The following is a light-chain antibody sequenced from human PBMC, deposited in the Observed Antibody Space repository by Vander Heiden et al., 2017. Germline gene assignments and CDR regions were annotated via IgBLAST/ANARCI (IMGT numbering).Light chain of an antibody. J-gene: IGKJ1*01. Sequence: DIQMTQSPSSLSASVGDRVTMTCRASQSITKYVNWYQQKPGKAPKVLIFAASSLQSGVPSRFSGSGSGTDFILTISSLQPEDFATYYCQQNVGSPPTFGQGTKVEIK. CDR1: QSITKY. CDR3: QQNVGSPPT. CDR2: AAS. V-gene: IGKV1-39*01.